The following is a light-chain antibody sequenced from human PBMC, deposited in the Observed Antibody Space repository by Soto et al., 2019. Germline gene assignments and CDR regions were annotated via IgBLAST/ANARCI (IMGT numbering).Light chain of an antibody. CDR2: DAS. Sequence: DIQFTQSPSSLSASVGDRVTITCRASQGISSYLGWYQQKPGKAPNLLIYDASTLHSGVPSRFSGGGSGTDFTLTISSLQPEDFATYYCQQSYSTPPEITFGQGTRLEIK. CDR3: QQSYSTPPEIT. J-gene: IGKJ5*01. CDR1: QGISSY. V-gene: IGKV1-39*01.